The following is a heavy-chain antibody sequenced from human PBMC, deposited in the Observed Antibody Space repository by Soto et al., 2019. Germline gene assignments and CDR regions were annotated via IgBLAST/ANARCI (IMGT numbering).Heavy chain of an antibody. CDR2: ISYDGSNK. CDR3: ARDLYSGRTAVFDY. CDR1: GFTFSSYA. V-gene: IGHV3-30-3*01. Sequence: QVQLVESGGGVVQPGRSLRLSCAASGFTFSSYAMHWVRQAPGKGLEWVAVISYDGSNKYYADSVKGRFTISRDNSKNTLYLQRNSLRAEDTAVYYCARDLYSGRTAVFDYWGQGTLVTVSS. J-gene: IGHJ4*02. D-gene: IGHD6-13*01.